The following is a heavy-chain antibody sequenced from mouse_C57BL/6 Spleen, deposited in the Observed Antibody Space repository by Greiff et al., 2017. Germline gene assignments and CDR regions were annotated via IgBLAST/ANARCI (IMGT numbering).Heavy chain of an antibody. CDR3: AVYYGYPFAY. J-gene: IGHJ3*01. V-gene: IGHV1-69*01. D-gene: IGHD2-2*01. CDR2: IDPSDSYT. CDR1: GYTFTRYW. Sequence: QFQLQQPGAELVMPGASVKLSCKPSGYTFTRYWMHWVKQRPGQGLEWIGEIDPSDSYTNYNQKFKGKSTLTVDKSSSTAYMQLSSLTSEDSAVYYCAVYYGYPFAYWGQGTLVTVSA.